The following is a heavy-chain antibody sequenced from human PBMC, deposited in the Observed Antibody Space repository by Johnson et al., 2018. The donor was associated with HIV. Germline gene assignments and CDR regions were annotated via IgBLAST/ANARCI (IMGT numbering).Heavy chain of an antibody. D-gene: IGHD6-13*01. Sequence: VQLVESGGGLVQPGGSLRLSCAVSGFTVISNYMTWVRQAPGKGLEWVSIIYSRDTTYYADSVKGRFPISRDSSKNTLYLQMNSLRDEDTAVYYGAKNFGKILAAGGLEVGDAFDIWGQGTMVTVSS. CDR3: AKNFGKILAAGGLEVGDAFDI. CDR1: GFTVISNY. CDR2: IYSRDTT. V-gene: IGHV3-66*01. J-gene: IGHJ3*02.